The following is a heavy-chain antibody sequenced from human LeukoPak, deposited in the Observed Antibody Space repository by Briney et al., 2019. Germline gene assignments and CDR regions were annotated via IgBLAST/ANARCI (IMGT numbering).Heavy chain of an antibody. J-gene: IGHJ4*02. CDR2: INPNTGNP. CDR3: ARPSGTIFGVVTPFDY. V-gene: IGHV7-4-1*02. CDR1: GYTFTSYY. D-gene: IGHD3-3*01. Sequence: GASVKVSCKASGYTFTSYYMHWVRQAPGQGLEWMGWINPNTGNPMYAQGFTGRFVFSLDTSVSTAYLQISSLKAEDTAVYYCARPSGTIFGVVTPFDYWGQGTLVTVSS.